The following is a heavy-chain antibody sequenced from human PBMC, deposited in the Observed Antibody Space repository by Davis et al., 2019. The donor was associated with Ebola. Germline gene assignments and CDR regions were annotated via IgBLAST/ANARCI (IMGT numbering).Heavy chain of an antibody. CDR2: ISGSGGST. Sequence: GESLKISCAASGFTFSSYAMSWVRQAPGKGLEWVSAISGSGGSTYYADSVKGRFTISRDNSKNTLYLQMNSLRAEDTAVYYCAKDREDIVVVVAANGDYWGQGTLVTVSS. J-gene: IGHJ4*02. CDR3: AKDREDIVVVVAANGDY. CDR1: GFTFSSYA. D-gene: IGHD2-15*01. V-gene: IGHV3-23*01.